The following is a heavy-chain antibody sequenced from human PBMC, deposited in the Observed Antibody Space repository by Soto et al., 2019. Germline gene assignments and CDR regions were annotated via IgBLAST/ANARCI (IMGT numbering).Heavy chain of an antibody. V-gene: IGHV3-23*01. CDR1: GFTVSSHA. CDR3: IAYCSSGSCYNTYLDY. J-gene: IGHJ4*02. CDR2: VTADGGT. D-gene: IGHD2-15*01. Sequence: GGSLRLSCEGSGFTVSSHAMTWIRQAPGKGPEWVSTVTADGGTYYADSVKGRFAMSRDTSENTLYLQMNSLGAEDTAVYYCIAYCSSGSCYNTYLDYWGQGTRVTVSS.